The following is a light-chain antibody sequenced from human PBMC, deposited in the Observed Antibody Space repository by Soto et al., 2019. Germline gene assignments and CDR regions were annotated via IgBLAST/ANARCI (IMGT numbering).Light chain of an antibody. CDR1: QSISKY. V-gene: IGKV1-39*01. CDR3: QQSYNTPRT. CDR2: STS. Sequence: DIQVTQSPPSLSSSVGDRVTITCRTSQSISKYLNWYQHKPGKAPNLLIYSTSTLQSRVPSRFSGSGAGTHFTLTVSSRQPEDFATYYCQQSYNTPRTFGQGTKVEMK. J-gene: IGKJ1*01.